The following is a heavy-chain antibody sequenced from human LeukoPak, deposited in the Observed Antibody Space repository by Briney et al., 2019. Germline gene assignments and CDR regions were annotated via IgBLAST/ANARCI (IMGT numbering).Heavy chain of an antibody. CDR1: GYTFTSYY. D-gene: IGHD3-10*01. CDR2: IDPSGGST. J-gene: IGHJ4*02. CDR3: ARDVRYYGSGSYYEGY. Sequence: ASVKVSCKASGYTFTSYYMHWVRQAPGQGLEWMGIIDPSGGSTSYAQKFQGRVTITADKSTSTAYMELSSLRSEDTAVYYCARDVRYYGSGSYYEGYWGQGTLVTVSS. V-gene: IGHV1-46*01.